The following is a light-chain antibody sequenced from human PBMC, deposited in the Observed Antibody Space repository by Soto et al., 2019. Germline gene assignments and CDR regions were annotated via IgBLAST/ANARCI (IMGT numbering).Light chain of an antibody. CDR1: SSDVGGYNY. CDR3: SSYTTSNTRQIV. J-gene: IGLJ1*01. CDR2: DVS. Sequence: QSVLTQPASVSGSPGQSITIPCTGTSSDVGGYNYVSWYQHHPGKAPKLMIFDVSNRPSGVSNRFSGSKSGNTASLTISGLQPEDEADYYSSSYTTSNTRQIVFGTGTKVTVL. V-gene: IGLV2-14*03.